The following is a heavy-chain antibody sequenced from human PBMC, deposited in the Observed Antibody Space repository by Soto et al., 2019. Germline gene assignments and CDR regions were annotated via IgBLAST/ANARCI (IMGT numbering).Heavy chain of an antibody. CDR3: ARTVARMNLDY. CDR1: GFTLSNARMG. CDR2: IFSNDET. V-gene: IGHV2-26*01. Sequence: GPTVVNPTETLPLTFTVSGFTLSNARMGVSWIRQPPGKALEWLAHIFSNDETAYSTSLKTRLTISKDTSKSQVVLTMGNMDPVDTATYYCARTVARMNLDYWGQ. J-gene: IGHJ4*02. D-gene: IGHD2-21*01.